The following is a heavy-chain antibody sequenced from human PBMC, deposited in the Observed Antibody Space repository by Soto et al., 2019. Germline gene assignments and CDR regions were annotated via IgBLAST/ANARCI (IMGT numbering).Heavy chain of an antibody. J-gene: IGHJ6*02. CDR2: INPSGGST. CDR1: GYTFTSYY. CDR3: ARDWNSSSLTYYYYYYGMDV. Sequence: GASVKVSCKASGYTFTSYYMHWVRQAPGQGLEWMGIINPSGGSTSYAQKFQGRVTMTRDTSTSTVYMELSSLRSEDTAVYYCARDWNSSSLTYYYYYYGMDVWGQGTTVTVSS. D-gene: IGHD6-13*01. V-gene: IGHV1-46*01.